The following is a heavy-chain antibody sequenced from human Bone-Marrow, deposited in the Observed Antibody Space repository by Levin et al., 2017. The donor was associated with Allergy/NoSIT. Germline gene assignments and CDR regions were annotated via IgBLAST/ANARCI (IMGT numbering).Heavy chain of an antibody. CDR1: GFTFSSYE. CDR3: ARDRYSGYDYWHFFDY. CDR2: ISSSGSTI. V-gene: IGHV3-48*03. Sequence: GGSLRLSCAASGFTFSSYEMNWVRQAPGKGLEWVSYISSSGSTIYYADSVKGRFTISRDNAKNSLYLQMNSLRAEDTAVYYGARDRYSGYDYWHFFDYWGQGTLVTVSS. J-gene: IGHJ4*02. D-gene: IGHD5-12*01.